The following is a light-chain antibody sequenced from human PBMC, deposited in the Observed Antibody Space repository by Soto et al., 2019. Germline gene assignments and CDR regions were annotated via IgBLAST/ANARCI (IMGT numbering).Light chain of an antibody. CDR3: QQYNSYST. J-gene: IGKJ1*01. CDR2: KAS. CDR1: QSISDW. V-gene: IGKV1-5*03. Sequence: DIQMTQSPSTLSASVGDTVTITCRASQSISDWLAGYQQKPGKAPKLLIRKASSLEIGVPSRFSGSGSGTEFTLTVSSLQPDDFATYYCQQYNSYSTFGQGTKVEI.